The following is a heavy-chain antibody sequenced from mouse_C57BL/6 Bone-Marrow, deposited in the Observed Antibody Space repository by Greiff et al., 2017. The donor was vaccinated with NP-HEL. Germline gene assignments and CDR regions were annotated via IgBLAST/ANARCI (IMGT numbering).Heavy chain of an antibody. V-gene: IGHV14-4*01. D-gene: IGHD1-1*01. CDR1: GFNIKDDY. CDR3: TTGITTVVAHYYAMDY. J-gene: IGHJ4*01. CDR2: IDPENGDT. Sequence: VQLQQSGAELVRPGASVKLSFTASGFNIKDDYMHWVKQRPEQGLEWIGWIDPENGDTEYASKFQGKATITADTSSNTAYLQLSSLTSEDTAVYYCTTGITTVVAHYYAMDYWGQGTSVTVSS.